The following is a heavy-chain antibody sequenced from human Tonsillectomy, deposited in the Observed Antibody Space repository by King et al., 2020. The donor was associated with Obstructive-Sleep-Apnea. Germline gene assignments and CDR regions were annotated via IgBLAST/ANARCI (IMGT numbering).Heavy chain of an antibody. V-gene: IGHV7-4-1*02. J-gene: IGHJ4*02. D-gene: IGHD6-19*01. Sequence: QLVQSGSELKKPGASVKVSCQASGYTFTSYAMNWVRQAPGQGLEWMGWINTNTGNPTYAQGFTGRFVFSLDTSVSTAYLQISSLKAEDTAVYYCARGGIAVAGTYQPSVDYWGQGTLVTVSS. CDR2: INTNTGNP. CDR1: GYTFTSYA. CDR3: ARGGIAVAGTYQPSVDY.